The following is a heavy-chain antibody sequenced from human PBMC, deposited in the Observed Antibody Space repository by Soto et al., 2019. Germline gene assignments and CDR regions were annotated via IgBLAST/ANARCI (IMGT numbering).Heavy chain of an antibody. CDR1: GYTFTSYG. V-gene: IGHV1-18*01. J-gene: IGHJ6*03. Sequence: ASVKVSCKASGYTFTSYGISWVRQAPGQGLEWMGWISIYNGNTNYAQKFQGRVTMTTETSTSTAYMELRSLRSDDTAVYYCARGVATYYYYYMDVWGKGTTVTVSS. CDR2: ISIYNGNT. D-gene: IGHD5-12*01. CDR3: ARGVATYYYYYMDV.